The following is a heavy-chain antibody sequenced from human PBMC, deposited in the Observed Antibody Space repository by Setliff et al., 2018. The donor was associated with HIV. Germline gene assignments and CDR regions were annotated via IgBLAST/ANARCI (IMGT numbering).Heavy chain of an antibody. J-gene: IGHJ4*02. V-gene: IGHV4-38-2*01. Sequence: SETLSLTCAVSGYSIRSGYYWGWTRQSPGKGLEWIGTMFRTGTSYYNPSLTSRVTISQDTSKNQFSLELTSVTAADTAVYYCATVDGTRYLDYWGQGKLVTVSS. CDR3: ATVDGTRYLDY. CDR1: GYSIRSGYY. CDR2: MFRTGTS. D-gene: IGHD1-1*01.